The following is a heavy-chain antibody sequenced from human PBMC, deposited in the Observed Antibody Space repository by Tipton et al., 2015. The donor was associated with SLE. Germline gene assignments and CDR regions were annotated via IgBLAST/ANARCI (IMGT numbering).Heavy chain of an antibody. V-gene: IGHV4-31*03. CDR2: IYYSGST. CDR1: GGSISSGGYY. J-gene: IGHJ4*02. CDR3: ARGPAAELDY. D-gene: IGHD1-14*01. Sequence: TLSLTCTVSGGSISSGGYYWSWFRQHPGKGLEWSGDIYYSGSTYYNTPLKGRLTIAVDTSKSQLSLNLSSVTAADTAVYYCARGPAAELDYWGQGTLVTVSS.